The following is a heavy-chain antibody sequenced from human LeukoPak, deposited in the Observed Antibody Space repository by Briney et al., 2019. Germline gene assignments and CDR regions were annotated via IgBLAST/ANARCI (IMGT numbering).Heavy chain of an antibody. CDR1: GGTFSNYA. V-gene: IGHV1-69*01. CDR2: IIPLFGTA. CDR3: ARGPPNWGMVGY. J-gene: IGHJ4*02. D-gene: IGHD7-27*01. Sequence: SVKVSCKASGGTFSNYAINWVRQAPGQGLEWMGGIIPLFGTAHSAQKFQGRVTITADESTSTAYMELSSLRSEDTAVYYCARGPPNWGMVGYWGQGTLVTVSS.